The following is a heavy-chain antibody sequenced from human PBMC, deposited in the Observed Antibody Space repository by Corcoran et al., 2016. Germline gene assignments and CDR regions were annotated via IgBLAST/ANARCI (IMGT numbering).Heavy chain of an antibody. D-gene: IGHD6-6*01. J-gene: IGHJ4*02. CDR2: IDANNGRT. CDR3: ARGRWGSSSVLYYRDS. Sequence: QVSLVQSGAEVKTPGASVKVSCKASGYTFTKYAVHWVRQAPGQRLEWMAWIDANNGRTKYSQKFQDRVTITRDTPANTAYMDFYSLRSEDTAVYYCARGRWGSSSVLYYRDSWGQGTLVTVSS. CDR1: GYTFTKYA. V-gene: IGHV1-3*01.